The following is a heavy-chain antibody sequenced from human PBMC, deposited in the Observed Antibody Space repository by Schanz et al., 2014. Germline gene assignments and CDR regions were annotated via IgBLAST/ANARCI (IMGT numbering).Heavy chain of an antibody. CDR2: IYHSGSP. Sequence: QVQLQESGPGLVKPSETLSLTCTVSGASISFYDWNWIRQSPGKGLEWIGYIYHSGSPIYNPSLQSRVTIPKAQPKTHFPRKRGSWTAADTAMYFCARQGDVYRLDYWGQGTLVTVTS. CDR1: GASISFYD. J-gene: IGHJ4*02. V-gene: IGHV4-59*08. D-gene: IGHD1-26*01. CDR3: ARQGDVYRLDY.